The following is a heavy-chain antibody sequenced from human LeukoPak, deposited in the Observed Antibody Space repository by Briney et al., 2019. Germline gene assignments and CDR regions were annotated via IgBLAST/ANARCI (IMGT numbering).Heavy chain of an antibody. CDR3: ARGGFYFDY. CDR1: GFSLRNHA. D-gene: IGHD3-16*01. V-gene: IGHV3-30-3*01. J-gene: IGHJ4*02. Sequence: GRSLKLSCVVSGFSLRNHAMHWVRQAPGKGLEWVTVLSFDGSDIYYADSVKGRFTISGDISRNTLYLQIDTLRSDDTAVYYCARGGFYFDYWGQGTLVTVSS. CDR2: LSFDGSDI.